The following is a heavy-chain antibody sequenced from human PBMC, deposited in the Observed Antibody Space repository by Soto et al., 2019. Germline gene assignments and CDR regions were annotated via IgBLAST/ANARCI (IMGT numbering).Heavy chain of an antibody. V-gene: IGHV4-30-4*01. J-gene: IGHJ4*02. D-gene: IGHD3-10*01. Sequence: QVQLQESGPGLVKPSQTLSLTCTVSGGSISSGDYYWSWIRQPPGKGLEWIGYIYYSGSTYYNPSLKSRVTISVDTSKNQFSLKLSSVTAADTAVYYCARLDVVRGVIIGNYFDYWGQGTLVTVSS. CDR3: ARLDVVRGVIIGNYFDY. CDR2: IYYSGST. CDR1: GGSISSGDYY.